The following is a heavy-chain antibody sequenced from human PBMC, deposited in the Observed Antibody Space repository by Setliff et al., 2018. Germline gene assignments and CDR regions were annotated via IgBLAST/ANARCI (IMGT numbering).Heavy chain of an antibody. D-gene: IGHD3-16*02. J-gene: IGHJ3*02. CDR3: AREGNYDYAWGSYRDDAFDI. V-gene: IGHV1-69*05. CDR1: GGTFSSYA. Sequence: ASLKVSCKASGGTFSSYAISWVRQAPGQGLEWMGGIIPIFGTANYAQKFQGRVTITTDESTSTAYMELSSLRSEDTAVYYCAREGNYDYAWGSYRDDAFDIWGQGTMVTVSS. CDR2: IIPIFGTA.